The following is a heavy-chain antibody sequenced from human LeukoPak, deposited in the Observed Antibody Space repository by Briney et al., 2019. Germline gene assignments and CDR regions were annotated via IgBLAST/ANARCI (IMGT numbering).Heavy chain of an antibody. CDR1: GGSISSGGYS. Sequence: SETLSLTCAVSGGSISSGGYSWSWIRQPPGKGLEWIGYIYYSGSTYYNPSLKSRATISVDTSKNQFSLKLSSVTAADTAVYYCARDSYGDYDYWGQGTLVTVSS. CDR2: IYYSGST. J-gene: IGHJ4*02. CDR3: ARDSYGDYDY. V-gene: IGHV4-30-4*07. D-gene: IGHD4-17*01.